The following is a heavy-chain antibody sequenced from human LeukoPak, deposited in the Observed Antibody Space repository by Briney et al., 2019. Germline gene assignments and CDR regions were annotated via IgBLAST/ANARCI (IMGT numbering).Heavy chain of an antibody. CDR2: IYYSGST. CDR1: GGSISSSSYY. V-gene: IGHV4-39*01. D-gene: IGHD5-18*01. CDR3: ANVDTVFLVY. Sequence: PSETLSLTCTVSGGSISSSSYYWGWIRQPPGKGLEWIGSIYYSGSTYYNPSLKSRVTISVDTSKNQFSLKLSSVTAADTAVYYCANVDTVFLVYWGQGTLVTVSS. J-gene: IGHJ4*02.